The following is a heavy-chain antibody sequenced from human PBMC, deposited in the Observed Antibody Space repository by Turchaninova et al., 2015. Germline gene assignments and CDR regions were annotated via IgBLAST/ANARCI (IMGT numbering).Heavy chain of an antibody. CDR1: GDTFSTSA. J-gene: IGHJ6*03. CDR2: DIPFLGTQ. CDR3: ARAIGGGSLRYYYYYMDV. D-gene: IGHD2-21*01. V-gene: IGHV1-69*01. Sequence: QVQLVQSGAEVKKPGASVKVSCKASGDTFSTSAVSWVRQAPGQGLEGMGGDIPFLGTQTNAKTLQGRQTIPADESKSTAYKERSSLGSEDSAMYYCARAIGGGSLRYYYYYMDVWGKGTTVTVSS.